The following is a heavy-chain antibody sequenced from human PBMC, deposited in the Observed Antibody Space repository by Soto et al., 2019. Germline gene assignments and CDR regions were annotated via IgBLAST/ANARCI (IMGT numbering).Heavy chain of an antibody. D-gene: IGHD3-22*01. J-gene: IGHJ4*02. CDR2: ISYDGSNK. Sequence: PGGSLRLSCAASGFTFSSYAMHWVRQAPGKGLEWVAVISYDGSNKYYADSVKGRFTISRDNSKNTLYLQMNNLRAEDTAVYYCARRYYYDSSGYSNYWGQGTLVTVSS. CDR3: ARRYYYDSSGYSNY. CDR1: GFTFSSYA. V-gene: IGHV3-30-3*01.